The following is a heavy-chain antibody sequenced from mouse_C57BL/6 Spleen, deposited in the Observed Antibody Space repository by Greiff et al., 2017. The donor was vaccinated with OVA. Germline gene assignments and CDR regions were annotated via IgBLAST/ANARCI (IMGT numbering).Heavy chain of an antibody. Sequence: QVQLQQSGAELVRPGSSVKLSCKASGYTFTSYWMDWVKQRPGQGLEWIGNIYPSDSETHYNQKFKDKATLTVDKSSSTAYMQLSSLTSEDSAVYYCARSSITTVAYWYFDVWGTGTTVTVSS. J-gene: IGHJ1*03. CDR2: IYPSDSET. D-gene: IGHD1-1*01. CDR1: GYTFTSYW. V-gene: IGHV1-61*01. CDR3: ARSSITTVAYWYFDV.